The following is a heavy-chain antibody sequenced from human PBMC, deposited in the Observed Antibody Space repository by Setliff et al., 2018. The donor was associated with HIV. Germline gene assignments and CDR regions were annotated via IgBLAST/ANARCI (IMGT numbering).Heavy chain of an antibody. Sequence: GGSLRLSCTASGFTFSSYAMSWVRQAPGKGLEWVSRISGSGDNTYYADSVKGRFAISRDNSRDTLYLQMNSLRAEDTALYYGATDVGRSGYDCFDYWGQGTLVTVSS. V-gene: IGHV3-23*01. CDR1: GFTFSSYA. D-gene: IGHD5-12*01. CDR2: ISGSGDNT. CDR3: ATDVGRSGYDCFDY. J-gene: IGHJ4*02.